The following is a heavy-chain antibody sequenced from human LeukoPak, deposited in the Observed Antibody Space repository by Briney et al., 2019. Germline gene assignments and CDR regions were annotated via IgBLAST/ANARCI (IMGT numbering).Heavy chain of an antibody. CDR2: ISYDGSNK. CDR3: AKVPDCSGGSCYLYYFDY. V-gene: IGHV3-30-3*01. Sequence: GGSLRLSCAASGFTFSSYAMHWVRQAPGKGLEWVAVISYDGSNKYYADSVKGRFTISRDNSKNTLYLQMNSLRAEDTAVYYCAKVPDCSGGSCYLYYFDYWGQGTLVTVSS. J-gene: IGHJ4*02. CDR1: GFTFSSYA. D-gene: IGHD2-15*01.